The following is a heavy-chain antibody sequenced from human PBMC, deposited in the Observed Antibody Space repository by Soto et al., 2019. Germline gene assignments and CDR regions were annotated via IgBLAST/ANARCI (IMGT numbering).Heavy chain of an antibody. D-gene: IGHD3-22*01. CDR3: ARVKAYYHSSGLGPIDH. CDR1: GGTFSSYA. Sequence: QVQLVQSGAEVTKPGSSVKVSCKASGGTFSSYAISWVRQAPGQGLEWLGGIIPIFGTANYAQKFHVRVTITAQQSTSTSHMEPRRPISEGTVVYYCARVKAYYHSSGLGPIDHWHQRTLVNVSS. V-gene: IGHV1-69*12. J-gene: IGHJ1*01. CDR2: IIPIFGTA.